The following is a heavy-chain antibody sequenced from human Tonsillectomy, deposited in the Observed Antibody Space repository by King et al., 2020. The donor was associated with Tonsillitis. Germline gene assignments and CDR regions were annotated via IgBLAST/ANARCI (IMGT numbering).Heavy chain of an antibody. CDR2: IYYSGST. V-gene: IGHV4-59*01. CDR1: GGSISSYY. Sequence: VQLQESGPGLVKPSETLSLTCTVSGGSISSYYWSWIRQPPGKGLEWIGYIYYSGSTNYNPSLKSRVTISVDTSKNQFSLKLSSVTAADTAVYYCARAHVGGDYEDYWGQGTLVTVSS. CDR3: ARAHVGGDYEDY. J-gene: IGHJ4*02. D-gene: IGHD4-17*01.